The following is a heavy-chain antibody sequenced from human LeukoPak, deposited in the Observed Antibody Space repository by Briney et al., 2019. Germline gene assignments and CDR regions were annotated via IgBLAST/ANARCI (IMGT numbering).Heavy chain of an antibody. CDR1: GGSISSSSYY. V-gene: IGHV4-39*07. D-gene: IGHD3-22*01. J-gene: IGHJ4*02. Sequence: PSETLSLTCTVSGGSISSSSYYWGWIRQPPGKGLEWIGSIYYSGNTYYNPSLKSRVTISVDTSKNQFSLKLSSVTAADTAVYYCARVQRDSSGYFDYWGQGTLVTVSS. CDR2: IYYSGNT. CDR3: ARVQRDSSGYFDY.